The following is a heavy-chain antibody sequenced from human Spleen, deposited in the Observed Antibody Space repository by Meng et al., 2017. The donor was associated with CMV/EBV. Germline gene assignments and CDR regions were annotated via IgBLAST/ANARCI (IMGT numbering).Heavy chain of an antibody. V-gene: IGHV4-39*07. J-gene: IGHJ4*02. CDR1: GGSISSSSYY. CDR3: VRGGGIGVAGY. CDR2: IYYSGST. Sequence: GSLRLSCTVSGGSISSSSYYWGWIRQPPGKGLEWIGSIYYSGSTYYNPSLKSRVTISVDTSKNQFSLKVSSVTAADTAIYYCVRGGGIGVAGYWGQGTLVTVSS. D-gene: IGHD6-19*01.